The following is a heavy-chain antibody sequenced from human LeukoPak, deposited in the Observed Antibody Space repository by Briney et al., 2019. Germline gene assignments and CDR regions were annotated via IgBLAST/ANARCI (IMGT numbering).Heavy chain of an antibody. J-gene: IGHJ4*02. CDR3: ARDGTAKGITMVRGVMDY. CDR1: GFTFSSYS. D-gene: IGHD3-10*01. CDR2: ISSSSSTI. Sequence: PGGSLRLSCAASGFTFSSYSMNWVRQAPGKGLEWVSYISSSSSTIYYADSVKGRFTISRDNAKNSLYLQMNSLRAEDTAVYYCARDGTAKGITMVRGVMDYWGQGTLVTVSS. V-gene: IGHV3-48*04.